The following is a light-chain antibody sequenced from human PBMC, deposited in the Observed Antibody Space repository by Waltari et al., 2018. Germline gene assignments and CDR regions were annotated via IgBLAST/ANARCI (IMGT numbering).Light chain of an antibody. CDR2: QDR. Sequence: SYELTQPPSVSMSPGETANIPCSGDRLGDKTVSWYQQKPGQSPVLLIYQDRTRPSGIPERFSGSNAGNTATLTISETQAMDEADYYCQAWVSNTYVFGTGTTVTVL. J-gene: IGLJ1*01. CDR1: RLGDKT. V-gene: IGLV3-1*01. CDR3: QAWVSNTYV.